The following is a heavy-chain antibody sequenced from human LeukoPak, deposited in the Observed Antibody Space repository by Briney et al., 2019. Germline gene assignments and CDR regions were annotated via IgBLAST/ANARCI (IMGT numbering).Heavy chain of an antibody. CDR3: AREYGDYSPWYYYYGMDV. J-gene: IGHJ6*04. CDR2: ISYDGSNK. D-gene: IGHD4-17*01. V-gene: IGHV3-30-3*01. CDR1: GFTFSSYA. Sequence: GRSLRLSCAASGFTFSSYAMHWVRQAPGKGLEWVAVISYDGSNKYYADSVKGRFTISRDNSKNTLYLQMNSLRAEDTAVYYCAREYGDYSPWYYYYGMDVWGKGTTVTVSS.